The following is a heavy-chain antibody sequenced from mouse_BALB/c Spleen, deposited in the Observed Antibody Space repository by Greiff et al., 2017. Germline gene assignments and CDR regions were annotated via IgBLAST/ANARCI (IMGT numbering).Heavy chain of an antibody. CDR1: GYSITSGYS. J-gene: IGHJ2*01. D-gene: IGHD2-1*01. Sequence: EVKLMESGPDLVKPSQSLSLTCTVTGYSITSGYSWHWIRQFPGNILEWMGYIHYSGSTNYNPSINSRISITRNTSKNQFFLQLNSVTTEDTATYYGARGGNYRVSYYFDDWGQGTTLTVSS. V-gene: IGHV3-1*02. CDR2: IHYSGST. CDR3: ARGGNYRVSYYFDD.